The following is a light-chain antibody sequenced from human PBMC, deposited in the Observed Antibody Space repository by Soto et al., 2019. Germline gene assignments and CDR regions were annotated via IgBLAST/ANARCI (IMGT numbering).Light chain of an antibody. CDR3: SSYTDSSNYV. CDR1: SSDLAIYNY. CDR2: QVT. Sequence: QSVLTQPASVSGSPGQSITISCTGTSSDLAIYNYVSWYQQQPGKAPKLMIYQVTNRPSGVPNRFSASRSGNTASLTVSGLQAEDEADYYCSSYTDSSNYVFGTGTKVTVL. V-gene: IGLV2-14*01. J-gene: IGLJ1*01.